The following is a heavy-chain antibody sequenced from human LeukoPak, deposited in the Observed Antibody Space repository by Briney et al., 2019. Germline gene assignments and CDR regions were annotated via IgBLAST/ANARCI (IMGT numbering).Heavy chain of an antibody. CDR1: GGSISNTNW. V-gene: IGHV4-4*02. CDR2: IYYGGST. D-gene: IGHD3-22*01. Sequence: PSETLSLTCGVSGGSISNTNWWSWVRQPPGQGLEWIGYIYYGGSTNYNPSLKSRVTISVDTSKNQFSLKLSSVTAADTAVYYCARYYDSSGYYVPWGQGTLVTVSS. CDR3: ARYYDSSGYYVP. J-gene: IGHJ5*02.